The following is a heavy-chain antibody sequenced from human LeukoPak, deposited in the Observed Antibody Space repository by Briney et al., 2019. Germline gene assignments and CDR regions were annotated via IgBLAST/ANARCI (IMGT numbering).Heavy chain of an antibody. Sequence: ASVKVSCKASGYTFTGYYMHWVRQAPGQGIEWMGWINPNSGGTNYAQKIQGRVTMTRDTSISTAYMELSGLRSDDTAMYYCARGRGSGSLDYWGQGTLVTVSS. CDR3: ARGRGSGSLDY. CDR2: INPNSGGT. CDR1: GYTFTGYY. J-gene: IGHJ4*02. V-gene: IGHV1-2*02. D-gene: IGHD3-10*01.